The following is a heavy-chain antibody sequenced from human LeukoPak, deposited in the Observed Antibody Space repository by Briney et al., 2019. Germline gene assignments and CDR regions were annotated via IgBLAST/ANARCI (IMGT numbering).Heavy chain of an antibody. CDR2: IYSGGST. CDR1: GFTVSSNY. J-gene: IGHJ4*02. V-gene: IGHV3-53*01. D-gene: IGHD3-22*01. Sequence: PGGSLRLSCAASGFTVSSNYMSWVRQAPGKGLEWVSVIYSGGSTYYADSVKGRFTISRDNSKNTLYLQMNSLRAEDTAVYYCLYDSGGYLDDDYWGQGTLVTVSS. CDR3: LYDSGGYLDDDY.